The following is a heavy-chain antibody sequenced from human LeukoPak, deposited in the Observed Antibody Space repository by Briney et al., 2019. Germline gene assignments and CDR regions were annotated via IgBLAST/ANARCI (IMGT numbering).Heavy chain of an antibody. J-gene: IGHJ6*03. V-gene: IGHV3-23*01. Sequence: GGSLRLSCAASGFTFSSYAMSWVRQAPGKGREWVSAISGSGGSTYYADSVKGRFTISRDNSKNTLYLQMNSLRAEDTAVYYCARVDHSYGIVPYYYYYYMDVWGKGTTVTVSS. D-gene: IGHD5-18*01. CDR2: ISGSGGST. CDR1: GFTFSSYA. CDR3: ARVDHSYGIVPYYYYYYMDV.